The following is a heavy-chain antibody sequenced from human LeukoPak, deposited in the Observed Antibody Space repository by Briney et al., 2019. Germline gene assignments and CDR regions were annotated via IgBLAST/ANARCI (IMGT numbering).Heavy chain of an antibody. Sequence: GGSLRLSCAASGFTFTNYWMTWVRQAPGKGLEWVSSISSSSSYIYYADSVKGRFTISRDNAKNSLYLQMNSLRAEDTAVYYCARDRAPYYDSSGYYVDPWGQGTLVTVSS. D-gene: IGHD3-22*01. CDR2: ISSSSSYI. CDR3: ARDRAPYYDSSGYYVDP. J-gene: IGHJ5*02. CDR1: GFTFTNYW. V-gene: IGHV3-21*01.